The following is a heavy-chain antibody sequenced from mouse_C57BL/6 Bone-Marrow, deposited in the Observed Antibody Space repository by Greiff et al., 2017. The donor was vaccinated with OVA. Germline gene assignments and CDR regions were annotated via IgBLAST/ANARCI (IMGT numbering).Heavy chain of an antibody. D-gene: IGHD1-1*02. Sequence: EVKLEESGGGLVKPGGSLKLSCAASGFTFSDYGMHWVRQAPEKGLEWVAYISSGSSTIYYADTVKGRFTISRDNAKNTLFLQMTSLRSEDTAMYYCARPRPLWSWFAYWGQGTLVTVSA. CDR2: ISSGSSTI. V-gene: IGHV5-17*01. J-gene: IGHJ3*01. CDR3: ARPRPLWSWFAY. CDR1: GFTFSDYG.